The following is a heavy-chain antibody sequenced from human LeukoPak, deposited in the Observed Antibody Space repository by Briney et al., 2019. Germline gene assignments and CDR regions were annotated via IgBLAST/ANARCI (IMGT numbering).Heavy chain of an antibody. CDR3: ARDLTVTYSPFYYYGMDV. Sequence: GGSLRLSCAASGFTFSSYSMNWVRQAPGKGLEWVAVISYEGSNKYYADSVKGRFTISRDNSKNTLYLQMNSLRAEDTAVYYCARDLTVTYSPFYYYGMDVWGQGTTVTVSS. D-gene: IGHD4-17*01. V-gene: IGHV3-30*03. CDR2: ISYEGSNK. CDR1: GFTFSSYS. J-gene: IGHJ6*02.